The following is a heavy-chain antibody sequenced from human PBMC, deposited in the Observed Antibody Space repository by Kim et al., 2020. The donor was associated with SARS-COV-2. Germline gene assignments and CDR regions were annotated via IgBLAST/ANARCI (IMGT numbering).Heavy chain of an antibody. J-gene: IGHJ4*02. Sequence: YYADSVKGRFTICRDNSKNTLYLQMNSLRAEDTAVYYCAKVETTQYYVDYWGQGTLVTVSS. V-gene: IGHV3-30*02. D-gene: IGHD4-17*01. CDR3: AKVETTQYYVDY.